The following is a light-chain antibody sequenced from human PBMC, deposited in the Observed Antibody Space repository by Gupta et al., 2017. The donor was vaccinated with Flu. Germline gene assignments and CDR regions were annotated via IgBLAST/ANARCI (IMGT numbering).Light chain of an antibody. CDR2: DAS. CDR1: QSVGSN. Sequence: EIVMTQSPATLSVSPGERATLSCRASQSVGSNLAWYQQKPGQAPRLLIYDASTGATAFPARFSGSGSGTEFTLTISSVQSEDFAVYYCQQYNNWPPNTFGQGTKLEIK. J-gene: IGKJ2*01. V-gene: IGKV3-15*01. CDR3: QQYNNWPPNT.